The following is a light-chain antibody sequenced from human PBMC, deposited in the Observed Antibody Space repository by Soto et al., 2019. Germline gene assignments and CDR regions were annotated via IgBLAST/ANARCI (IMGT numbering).Light chain of an antibody. CDR2: GAS. Sequence: EIVLTQSPGTLSLSPGERATLSCRASQSVSNNYLAWYQQKPGQAPRLLIYGASTRATGIPARFSGSGSGTEFTLTISSLQSEDFAVYYCQQYNNWPPTFGGGTKVDIK. CDR1: QSVSNN. V-gene: IGKV3-15*01. CDR3: QQYNNWPPT. J-gene: IGKJ4*01.